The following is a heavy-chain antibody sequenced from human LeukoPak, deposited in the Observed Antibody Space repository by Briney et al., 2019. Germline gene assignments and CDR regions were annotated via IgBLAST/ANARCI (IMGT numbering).Heavy chain of an antibody. CDR3: AKAVFGVVRNYFDY. D-gene: IGHD3-3*01. Sequence: PSGGSLRLSCAASGFTFSSYAMPWVRQAPGKGLEWVSSISVSGGSTYYADSVKGRFTISRDNSKNTLYLQMNSLRAEDTAVYYCAKAVFGVVRNYFDYWGQGTLVTVSS. CDR2: ISVSGGST. V-gene: IGHV3-23*01. CDR1: GFTFSSYA. J-gene: IGHJ4*02.